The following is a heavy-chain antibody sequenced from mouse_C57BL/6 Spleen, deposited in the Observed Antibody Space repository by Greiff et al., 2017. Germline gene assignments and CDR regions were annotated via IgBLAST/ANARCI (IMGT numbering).Heavy chain of an antibody. CDR2: ISSGSSTI. CDR1: GFTFSDYG. D-gene: IGHD2-5*01. V-gene: IGHV5-17*01. J-gene: IGHJ1*03. Sequence: EVQGVESGGGLVKPGGSLKLSCAASGFTFSDYGMHWVRQAPEKGLEWVAYISSGSSTIYYADTVKGRVTISRDNAKNTLFLQMTSLRSEDTALYYCARQEDYSSHWYFDVWGTGTTVTVSS. CDR3: ARQEDYSSHWYFDV.